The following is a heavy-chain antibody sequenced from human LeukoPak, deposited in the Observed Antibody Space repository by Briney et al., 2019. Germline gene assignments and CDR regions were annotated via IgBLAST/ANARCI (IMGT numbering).Heavy chain of an antibody. CDR3: ATDGGYCSSTNCYRGDYFDY. D-gene: IGHD2-2*02. V-gene: IGHV3-74*01. CDR1: GFTFSGYW. CDR2: IKNDGSAT. J-gene: IGHJ4*02. Sequence: GGSLRLSCAASGFTFSGYWMHWVRQVPGKGLMWVSRIKNDGSATSYADSVKGRFIISRDNAKSTLYLQMNSLRAEDTAVYYCATDGGYCSSTNCYRGDYFDYWGQGTLVTVSS.